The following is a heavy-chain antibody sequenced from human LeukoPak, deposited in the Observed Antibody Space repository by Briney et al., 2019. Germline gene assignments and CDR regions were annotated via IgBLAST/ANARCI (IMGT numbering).Heavy chain of an antibody. CDR1: GFIFTNYA. CDR3: AELGITMIGGV. V-gene: IGHV3-23*01. CDR2: ISRSGGST. Sequence: GGSLRLSCAASGFIFTNYAMNWVRQAPGKGLEWVSGISRSGGSTYYADSVKGRFTISRDNSKKMLYLQMNSLRAEDTAVYYCAELGITMIGGVWGKGTTVTISS. J-gene: IGHJ6*04. D-gene: IGHD3-10*02.